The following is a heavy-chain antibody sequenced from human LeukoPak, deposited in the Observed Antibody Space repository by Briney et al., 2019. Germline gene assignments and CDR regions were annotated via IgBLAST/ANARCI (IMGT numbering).Heavy chain of an antibody. CDR2: INPNSGGT. Sequence: ASVKVSCKASGYTFTGYYMHWVRQAPGQGLEWRGWINPNSGGTNYAQQFQGRLTMTRDTSISTAYMELSRLRSDDTAVYYCARGPQSGCSGGSCYPRPFDIWGQGTMVTVSS. J-gene: IGHJ3*02. CDR3: ARGPQSGCSGGSCYPRPFDI. D-gene: IGHD2-15*01. V-gene: IGHV1-2*02. CDR1: GYTFTGYY.